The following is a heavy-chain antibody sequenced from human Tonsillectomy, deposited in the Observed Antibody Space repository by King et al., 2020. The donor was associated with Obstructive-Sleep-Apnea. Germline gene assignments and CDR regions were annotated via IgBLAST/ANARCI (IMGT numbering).Heavy chain of an antibody. CDR2: ISVYNGNT. V-gene: IGHV1-18*04. CDR1: GYTFKSYG. CDR3: ARYAIAAAGSTDHFDF. Sequence: QLVQSGAEVKKPGASVKVSCKASGYTFKSYGISWVRQAPGQGLEWMGWISVYNGNTKYAQKLQDRVSMTTDTSTTTAYMELRSLRSDDTAVYYCARYAIAAAGSTDHFDFWGQGTLVTVSS. D-gene: IGHD6-13*01. J-gene: IGHJ4*02.